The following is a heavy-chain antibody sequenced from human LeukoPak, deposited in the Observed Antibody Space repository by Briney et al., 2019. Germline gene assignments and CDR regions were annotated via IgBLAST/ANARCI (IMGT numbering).Heavy chain of an antibody. CDR2: IYSTGDT. CDR1: GFTFSNFA. J-gene: IGHJ5*02. V-gene: IGHV3-66*01. CDR3: ARDPAHITMVRGVMLWFDP. Sequence: GGSLRLSCAASGFTFSNFAMSWVRQAPGKGLEWVSLIYSTGDTFYTYSVKGRFTISRDNAKNSLYLQMNSLRAEDTAVYYCARDPAHITMVRGVMLWFDPWGQGTLVTVSS. D-gene: IGHD3-10*01.